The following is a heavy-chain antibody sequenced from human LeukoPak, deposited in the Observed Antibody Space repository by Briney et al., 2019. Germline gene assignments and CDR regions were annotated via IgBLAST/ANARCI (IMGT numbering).Heavy chain of an antibody. CDR3: AGLRGYYDSSGYYPFDY. D-gene: IGHD3-22*01. CDR2: ISGSGGST. CDR1: GFTFSSYA. V-gene: IGHV3-23*01. Sequence: GSLSLSCAASGFTFSSYAMSWVRQAPGKGLEWVSAISGSGGSTYYADSVKGRFTISRDNSKNTLYLQMNSLRAEDTAVYYCAGLRGYYDSSGYYPFDYWGQGTLVTVSS. J-gene: IGHJ4*02.